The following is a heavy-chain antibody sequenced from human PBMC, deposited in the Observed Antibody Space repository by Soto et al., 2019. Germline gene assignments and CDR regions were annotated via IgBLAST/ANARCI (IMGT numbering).Heavy chain of an antibody. CDR3: AKDRTVVTLGDYYYGMDV. V-gene: IGHV3-30*18. CDR1: GFTFSSYG. D-gene: IGHD2-21*02. CDR2: ISYDGSNK. Sequence: QVQLVESGGGVVQPGRSLRLSCAASGFTFSSYGMHWVRQAPGKGLEWVAVISYDGSNKYYADSVKGPFTISRDNSKNPLYLQMNSLRAEDTAVYYCAKDRTVVTLGDYYYGMDVWGQGTTVTVSS. J-gene: IGHJ6*02.